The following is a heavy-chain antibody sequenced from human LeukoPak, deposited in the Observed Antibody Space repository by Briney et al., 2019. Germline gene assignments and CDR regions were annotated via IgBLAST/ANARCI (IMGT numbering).Heavy chain of an antibody. CDR1: GYTFTGYY. J-gene: IGHJ6*02. CDR2: INPNSGGT. Sequence: ASVKVSCKASGYTFTGYYMHWVRQAPGQGLEWMGWINPNSGGTNYAQKFQGRVTMTRDTSTSTAYMELSRLRSDDTAVYYCARLYCSSTSCHLEGYYYYGMDVWGQGTTVTVSS. V-gene: IGHV1-2*02. D-gene: IGHD2-2*01. CDR3: ARLYCSSTSCHLEGYYYYGMDV.